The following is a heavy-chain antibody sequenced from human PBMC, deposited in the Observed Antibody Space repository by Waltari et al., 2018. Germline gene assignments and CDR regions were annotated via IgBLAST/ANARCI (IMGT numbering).Heavy chain of an antibody. J-gene: IGHJ1*01. D-gene: IGHD2-8*02. CDR1: GGSFSGYY. Sequence: VQLQQWGAGLLKPSETLSLTCAVYGGSFSGYYMSWVRQAPGKGLEWVSVIYSGGSTYYADSGKGRFTISRDNSKNTLYLQMNSLRAEDTAVYYCANMGWGNPHGDLEYFQHWGQGTLVTVSS. CDR3: ANMGWGNPHGDLEYFQH. V-gene: IGHV3-53*01. CDR2: IYSGGST.